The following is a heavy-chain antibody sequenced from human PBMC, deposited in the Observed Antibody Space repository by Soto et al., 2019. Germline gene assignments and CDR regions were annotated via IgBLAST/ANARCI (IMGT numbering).Heavy chain of an antibody. CDR2: INTSGGNS. CDR1: GFIFTDWF. Sequence: HLAQSGPEVKRPGASVKISCKASGFIFTDWFMHWVRQAPGQGPVWMGIINTSGGNSIYSQKFQDRVTMNRDTSTSTLYVELSSLTSADTAVYYCAKEGEIPGEVDAWGQGTLVTVSS. J-gene: IGHJ1*01. D-gene: IGHD3-16*01. CDR3: AKEGEIPGEVDA. V-gene: IGHV1-46*01.